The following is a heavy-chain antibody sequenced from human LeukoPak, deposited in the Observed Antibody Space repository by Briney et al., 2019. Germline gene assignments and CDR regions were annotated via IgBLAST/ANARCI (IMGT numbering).Heavy chain of an antibody. V-gene: IGHV1-69*01. J-gene: IGHJ2*01. CDR3: ARRLDYGGNYWYFDL. Sequence: SVKVSCKASGGTFSSYAISWVRQAPGQGLEWMGGIIPIFGTANYARKFQGRVTITADESTSTAYMELSSLRSEDTAVYYCARRLDYGGNYWYFDLWGRGTLVTVSS. CDR2: IIPIFGTA. D-gene: IGHD4-23*01. CDR1: GGTFSSYA.